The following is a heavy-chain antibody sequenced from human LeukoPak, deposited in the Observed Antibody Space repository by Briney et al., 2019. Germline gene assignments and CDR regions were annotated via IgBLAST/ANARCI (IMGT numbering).Heavy chain of an antibody. CDR2: ISSSSSTI. Sequence: GVPLRLSCAASGFPFSSYSMIWLPQAPGKGLEWVSYISSSSSTIYYADSVKGRFTISRDNAKNSLYLQMNSLRAEDTAVYYCARPDRGGSYSNFDYWGQGTLVTVSS. J-gene: IGHJ4*02. CDR1: GFPFSSYS. D-gene: IGHD3-16*01. V-gene: IGHV3-48*01. CDR3: ARPDRGGSYSNFDY.